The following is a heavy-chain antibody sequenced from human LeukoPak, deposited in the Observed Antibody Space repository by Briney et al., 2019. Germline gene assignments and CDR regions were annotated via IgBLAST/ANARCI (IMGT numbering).Heavy chain of an antibody. CDR3: ARDWSARGNSMDV. V-gene: IGHV3-7*05. CDR1: GFTSSSYW. D-gene: IGHD2-15*01. J-gene: IGHJ6*02. CDR2: MKEAGNEK. Sequence: PGGSLRLACAGSGFTSSSYWMSWVRQAPAKGLEWVAMMKEAGNEKYYVDSVKGRFTISRDNAKNSLYLQMNSLRAEGTAVYYCARDWSARGNSMDVWGQGTTVTVSS.